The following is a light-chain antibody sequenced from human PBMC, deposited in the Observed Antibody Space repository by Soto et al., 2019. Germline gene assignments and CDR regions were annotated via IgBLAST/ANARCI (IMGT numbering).Light chain of an antibody. CDR1: SSDFGYNL. Sequence: QSVLTQPASVSGSPEQSITISCTGSSSDFGYNLVSWYQQHPGRAPKLIISEASKRPSGVSNRFSGSKSGNTASLTISGLQAEDEADYVCCSYAVSSTYVFGAGTKVTVL. J-gene: IGLJ1*01. CDR2: EAS. V-gene: IGLV2-23*01. CDR3: CSYAVSSTYV.